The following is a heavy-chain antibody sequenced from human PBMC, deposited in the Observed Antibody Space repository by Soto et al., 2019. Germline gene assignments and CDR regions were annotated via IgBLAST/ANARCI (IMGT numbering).Heavy chain of an antibody. CDR1: GYTFTSYA. D-gene: IGHD1-26*01. CDR3: ARGGSLYWYFDL. Sequence: QVQLVQSGAEVKKPGASVKVSCKASGYTFTSYAMHWVRQAPGQRLEWMGGINAGNGNTKYSQKFQGRVTSTRDTSASTAYMELSSLRSEDTAVYYCARGGSLYWYFDLWGRGTLVTVSS. V-gene: IGHV1-3*01. J-gene: IGHJ2*01. CDR2: INAGNGNT.